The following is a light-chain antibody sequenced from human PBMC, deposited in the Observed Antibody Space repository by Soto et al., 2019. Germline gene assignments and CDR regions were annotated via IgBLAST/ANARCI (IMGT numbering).Light chain of an antibody. Sequence: QSALTQPRSVSGSPGQSVTISCTGSSSDVGGYKYVSWYQQHPGKAPKLMIYDVSQRPSGVPDRFSGSTSGNAASLTISGLQAEDEADYYCGTWDSSLSVYVFGTGTKVTV. J-gene: IGLJ1*01. CDR3: GTWDSSLSVYV. V-gene: IGLV2-11*01. CDR2: DVS. CDR1: SSDVGGYKY.